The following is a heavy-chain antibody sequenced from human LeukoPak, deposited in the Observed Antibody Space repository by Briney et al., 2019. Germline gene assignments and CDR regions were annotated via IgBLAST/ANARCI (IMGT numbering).Heavy chain of an antibody. V-gene: IGHV5-51*01. CDR2: IYPGDSDA. CDR3: ARLEYSYGRKDFDY. D-gene: IGHD5-18*01. Sequence: GESLKISCKGSGYSFTTYWIGWVRQMPGKGLEWMGIIYPGDSDARYSPSFQGQVTISVDTSISTAYLQWSSLKASDSAMYYCARLEYSYGRKDFDYWGQGTLVTVSS. J-gene: IGHJ4*02. CDR1: GYSFTTYW.